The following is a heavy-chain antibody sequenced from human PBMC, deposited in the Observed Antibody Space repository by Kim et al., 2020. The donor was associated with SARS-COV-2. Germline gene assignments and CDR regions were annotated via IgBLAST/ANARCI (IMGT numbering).Heavy chain of an antibody. D-gene: IGHD6-13*01. V-gene: IGHV3-23*01. Sequence: GGSLRLSCAASGFTFSSYAMSWVRQAPGKGLEWVSAISGSGGSTYYADSVKGRFTISRDNSKNTLYLQMNSLRAEDTAVYYCAKRRGYSSSWYPTPYYYYGMDVWGQGTTVTVSS. J-gene: IGHJ6*02. CDR3: AKRRGYSSSWYPTPYYYYGMDV. CDR1: GFTFSSYA. CDR2: ISGSGGST.